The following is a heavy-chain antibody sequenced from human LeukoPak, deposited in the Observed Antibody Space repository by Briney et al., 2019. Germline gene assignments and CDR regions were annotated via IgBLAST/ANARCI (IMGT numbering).Heavy chain of an antibody. Sequence: PSETLSLTCAVYGGSFSGYYWSWIRQPPGKGLEWIGEINHSGSTNYNPSLKSLVTISVDTSKNQFSLKLSSVTDADTAVYYCARERKLYVVVPAAREFDYWGQGTLVTVSS. CDR1: GGSFSGYY. V-gene: IGHV4-34*01. J-gene: IGHJ4*02. D-gene: IGHD2-2*01. CDR2: INHSGST. CDR3: ARERKLYVVVPAAREFDY.